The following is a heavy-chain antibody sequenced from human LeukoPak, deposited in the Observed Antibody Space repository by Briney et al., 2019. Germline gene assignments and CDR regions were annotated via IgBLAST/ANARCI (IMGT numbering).Heavy chain of an antibody. V-gene: IGHV3-30*03. D-gene: IGHD4-17*01. CDR1: GFTFSSYG. J-gene: IGHJ6*02. Sequence: GGSLRLSCAASGFTFSSYGMHWVRQAPGKGLEWVAVISYDGSNKYYADSVKGRFTTSRDNSKNTLYLQMNSLRAEDTAVYYCARDYRMTTPIGMDVWGQGTTVTVSS. CDR3: ARDYRMTTPIGMDV. CDR2: ISYDGSNK.